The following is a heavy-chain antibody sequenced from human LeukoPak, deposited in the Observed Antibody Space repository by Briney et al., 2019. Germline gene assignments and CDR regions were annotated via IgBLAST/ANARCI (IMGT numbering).Heavy chain of an antibody. D-gene: IGHD1-26*01. CDR2: ISSSGSTI. CDR3: AREWEEAAPRTYYYYGMDV. J-gene: IGHJ6*02. V-gene: IGHV3-48*03. Sequence: HPGGSLRLSCAASGFTFSSYEMNWVRQAPGKGLEWVSYISSSGSTIYYADSVKGRFTISRDNAKNSLYLRMNSLRAEDTAVYYCAREWEEAAPRTYYYYGMDVWGQGTTVTVSS. CDR1: GFTFSSYE.